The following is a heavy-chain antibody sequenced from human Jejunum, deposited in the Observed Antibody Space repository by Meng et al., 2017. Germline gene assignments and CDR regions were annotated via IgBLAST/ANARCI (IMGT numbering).Heavy chain of an antibody. Sequence: HVHLQESGPGLGKPSGSLSLTCEVSGDSISSTSWWDWLRQPPGKGLEWIGEIYHSGRSNFIPSLKSRVSISLDESKNQFSLTLNSVTAADTAVYYCARGVGDIRFGFDYWGQGILVTVSS. CDR1: GDSISSTSW. D-gene: IGHD3-16*01. CDR3: ARGVGDIRFGFDY. CDR2: IYHSGRS. V-gene: IGHV4-4*02. J-gene: IGHJ4*02.